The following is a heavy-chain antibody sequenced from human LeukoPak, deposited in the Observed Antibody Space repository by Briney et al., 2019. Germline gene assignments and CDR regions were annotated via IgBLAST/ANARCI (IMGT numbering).Heavy chain of an antibody. Sequence: GGSLRLSCAASGFSFSSHWVHWVRRAPGKVLVWVSRISDDGSYTSNVDSVKGRFTISRDNVNNMLYLHMNSLRAEDTAVYYCASFGISWRSSYWGQGTLVTVSS. D-gene: IGHD2-21*01. J-gene: IGHJ4*02. V-gene: IGHV3-74*01. CDR3: ASFGISWRSSY. CDR2: ISDDGSYT. CDR1: GFSFSSHW.